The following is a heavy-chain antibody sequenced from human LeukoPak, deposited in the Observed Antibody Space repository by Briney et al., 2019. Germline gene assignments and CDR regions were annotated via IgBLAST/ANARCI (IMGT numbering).Heavy chain of an antibody. CDR1: GFTFGSYG. CDR3: ARLMKHMREDVYDV. D-gene: IGHD2-21*01. Sequence: GGSLRLSYAASGFTFGSYGMSWVRQAPGKGLEWVSFISGTGLSKYYVDSVKGRFTISRDNSKNMMYLQMDSLRAGDTARYHCARLMKHMREDVYDVWGQGTVVIVSS. J-gene: IGHJ3*01. V-gene: IGHV3-23*01. CDR2: ISGTGLSK.